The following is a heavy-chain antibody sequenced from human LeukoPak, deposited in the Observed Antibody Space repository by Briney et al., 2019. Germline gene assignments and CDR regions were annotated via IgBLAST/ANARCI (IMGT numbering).Heavy chain of an antibody. CDR1: ELTLSDNY. D-gene: IGHD3-22*01. J-gene: IGHJ4*02. CDR2: ISNSSPNI. CDR3: ARALHDSSGYYFDY. Sequence: GGSLRLSCAASELTLSDNYMSWIRQAPGKGLEWVSSISNSSPNIYYADSVKGRFTISRDSAKDSLFLQMNSLRAEDTAVYYCARALHDSSGYYFDYWGQGTLVTISS. V-gene: IGHV3-11*04.